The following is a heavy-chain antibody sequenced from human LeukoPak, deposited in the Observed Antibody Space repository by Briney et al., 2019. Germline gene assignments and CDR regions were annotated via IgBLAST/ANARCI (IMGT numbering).Heavy chain of an antibody. CDR3: ARALRNDYVWGSYRSNYFDY. Sequence: SETLSLTCTVSGGSISSGDYYWSWIRQPPGKGLEWIGYIYYSGSTYYNPSLKSRVTISVNTSKNQFSLKLSSVTAADTAVYYCARALRNDYVWGSYRSNYFDYWGQGTLVTVSS. D-gene: IGHD3-16*02. CDR1: GGSISSGDYY. CDR2: IYYSGST. V-gene: IGHV4-30-4*01. J-gene: IGHJ4*02.